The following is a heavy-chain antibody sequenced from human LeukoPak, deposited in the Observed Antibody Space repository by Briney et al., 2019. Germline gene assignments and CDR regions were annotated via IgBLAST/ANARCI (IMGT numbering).Heavy chain of an antibody. D-gene: IGHD4-17*01. CDR1: GFTFDDYA. V-gene: IGHV3-9*01. Sequence: GGSLRLSCAASGFTFDDYAMHWVRQAPGKGLEWVSGISWNSGSIGYADSVKGRFTISRDNAKNSLYLQMNSLRAEDTALYYCAEGTTVTTSWFDPWGQGTLVTASS. CDR3: AEGTTVTTSWFDP. J-gene: IGHJ5*02. CDR2: ISWNSGSI.